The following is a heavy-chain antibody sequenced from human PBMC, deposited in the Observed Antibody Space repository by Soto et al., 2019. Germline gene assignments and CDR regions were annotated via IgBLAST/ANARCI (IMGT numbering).Heavy chain of an antibody. Sequence: ASVKVSCKTFGYLYNSYGLSWVRQAPGQGLEWMGWISGYNAKTTYEQKFQGRVIMTIDTSTSTAYMELRSLRFDDTAVYYCARDETYSSYYFDYWGQGTLVTVSS. CDR1: GYLYNSYG. D-gene: IGHD4-4*01. CDR2: ISGYNAKT. J-gene: IGHJ4*02. V-gene: IGHV1-18*04. CDR3: ARDETYSSYYFDY.